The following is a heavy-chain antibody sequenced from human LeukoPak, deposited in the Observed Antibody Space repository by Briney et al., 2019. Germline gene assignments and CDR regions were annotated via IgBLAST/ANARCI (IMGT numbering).Heavy chain of an antibody. CDR2: ISYDGSNK. CDR3: ARGEMATIIYPGDPGSWWGPPDY. Sequence: PGGSLRLSCAASGFTFSSYAMHWVRQAPGKGLECVAVISYDGSNKYYADSVKDRFTISRDNSKNTLYLQMNSLRAEDTAVYYCARGEMATIIYPGDPGSWWGPPDYWGQGTLVAVSS. D-gene: IGHD5-24*01. J-gene: IGHJ4*02. V-gene: IGHV3-30*04. CDR1: GFTFSSYA.